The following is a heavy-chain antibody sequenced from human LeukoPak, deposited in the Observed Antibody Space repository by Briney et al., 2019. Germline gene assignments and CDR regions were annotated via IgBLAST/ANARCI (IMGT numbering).Heavy chain of an antibody. V-gene: IGHV4-61*02. D-gene: IGHD5-24*01. Sequence: TSETLSLTCTVSGGSISSGSYYWSWIRQPAGKGLEWIGRIYTSGGTNYNPSLKSRVTISVDTSKNQFSLKLSSVTAADTAVYYCARTPRGRYYYYMDVWGKGTTVTVSS. J-gene: IGHJ6*03. CDR2: IYTSGGT. CDR1: GGSISSGSYY. CDR3: ARTPRGRYYYYMDV.